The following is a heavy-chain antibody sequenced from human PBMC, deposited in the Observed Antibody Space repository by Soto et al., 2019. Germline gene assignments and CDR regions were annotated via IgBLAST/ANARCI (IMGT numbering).Heavy chain of an antibody. CDR1: GGTFSSYA. CDR3: ARDQFQGGGDYPRAPFDY. V-gene: IGHV1-69*01. J-gene: IGHJ4*02. CDR2: IIPIFGTA. D-gene: IGHD2-21*02. Sequence: QVQLVQSGAEVKKPGSSVKVSCKASGGTFSSYAISWVRQAPGQGLEWMGGIIPIFGTANYAQKFQGRVTITADESTSTAHMELSSLRSEDTAVYYCARDQFQGGGDYPRAPFDYWGQGTLVTVSS.